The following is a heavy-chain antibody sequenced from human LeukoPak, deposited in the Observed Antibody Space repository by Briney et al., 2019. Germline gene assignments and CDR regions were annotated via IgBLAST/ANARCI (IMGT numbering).Heavy chain of an antibody. J-gene: IGHJ5*02. CDR1: GFTFSSYA. V-gene: IGHV3-23*01. Sequence: GGSLRLSCTASGFTFSSYALSWVRQAPGKGLEWVSAVSGSGGNTYYADSVKGRFTISRDNSKNTLYLQMNSLRAEDTAVYYCGKDSGSYFSYNWFDPWGQGTLVTVSS. CDR3: GKDSGSYFSYNWFDP. CDR2: VSGSGGNT. D-gene: IGHD1-26*01.